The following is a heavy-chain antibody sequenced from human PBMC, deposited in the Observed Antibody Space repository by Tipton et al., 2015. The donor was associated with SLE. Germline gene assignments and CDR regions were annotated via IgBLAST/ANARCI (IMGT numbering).Heavy chain of an antibody. CDR3: ARDSFSLRGSSARDPGAFDI. V-gene: IGHV4-34*01. Sequence: TLSLTCAVYGGSFSGYYWSWIRQPPGKGLEWIGEINHSGSTNYNPSLKSRVTISVDRSKNQFSLKLSSVTAADTAVYYCARDSFSLRGSSARDPGAFDIWGQGTMVTVSS. CDR1: GGSFSGYY. CDR2: INHSGST. D-gene: IGHD3-22*01. J-gene: IGHJ3*02.